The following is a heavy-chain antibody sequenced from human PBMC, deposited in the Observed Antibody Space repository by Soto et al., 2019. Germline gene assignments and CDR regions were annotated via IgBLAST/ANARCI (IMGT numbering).Heavy chain of an antibody. J-gene: IGHJ6*02. V-gene: IGHV1-69*13. CDR2: IIPIFGTA. CDR1: GGTFSSYA. Sequence: SVKVSCKASGGTFSSYAISWVRQAPGQGLEWMGGIIPIFGTANYAQKFQGRVTITADESTSTAYMELSSLRSEDTAVYYCARDRGASCCYYCKDDWGQGTRVTVAS. D-gene: IGHD2-2*01. CDR3: ARDRGASCCYYCKDD.